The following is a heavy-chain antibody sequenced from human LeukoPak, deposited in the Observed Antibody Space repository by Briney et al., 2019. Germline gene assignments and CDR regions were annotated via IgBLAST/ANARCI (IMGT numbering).Heavy chain of an antibody. J-gene: IGHJ4*02. CDR3: ARDPGSSSFDY. CDR2: INQDGSVK. D-gene: IGHD6-13*01. CDR1: TFTFSTYW. Sequence: PGGSLRLSCAPSTFTFSTYWMTWVRQAPGKGPEFVANINQDGSVKNYVDSVKGRFTICRDNAKNSLYLQMNSLRADDTAVYYCARDPGSSSFDYWGQGTLVTVSS. V-gene: IGHV3-7*01.